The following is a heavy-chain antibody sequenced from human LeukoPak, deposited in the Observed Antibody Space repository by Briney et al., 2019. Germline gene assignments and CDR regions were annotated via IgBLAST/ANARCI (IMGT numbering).Heavy chain of an antibody. V-gene: IGHV3-23*01. Sequence: GGSPRLSCAASGFTFSSYAMSWVRQAPGKGLEWVSAISGSGGSTYYADSVKGRFTISRDNSKNTLYLQMNSLRAEDTAVYYCAKGGYYYGSGRSYYFDYWGQGTLVTVSS. CDR1: GFTFSSYA. CDR3: AKGGYYYGSGRSYYFDY. CDR2: ISGSGGST. J-gene: IGHJ4*02. D-gene: IGHD3-10*01.